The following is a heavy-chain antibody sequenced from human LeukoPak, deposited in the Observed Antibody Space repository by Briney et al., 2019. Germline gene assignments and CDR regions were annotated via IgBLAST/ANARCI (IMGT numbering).Heavy chain of an antibody. CDR3: AKDMIWTTHASDY. V-gene: IGHV3-23*01. CDR1: GFTFSSYA. CDR2: ISGSGGST. D-gene: IGHD3/OR15-3a*01. J-gene: IGHJ4*02. Sequence: PGGSLRLSYAASGFTFSSYAMSWVRQAPGKGLEWVTTISGSGGSTYYADSVKGRFTISRDNSENTLYLQMNSLRADDTAVYYCAKDMIWTTHASDYWGQGTLVTVSS.